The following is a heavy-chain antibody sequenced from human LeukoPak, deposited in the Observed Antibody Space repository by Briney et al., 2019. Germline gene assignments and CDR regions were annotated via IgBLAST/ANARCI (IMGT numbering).Heavy chain of an antibody. D-gene: IGHD3-22*01. CDR1: GFTFYG. Sequence: GGSLRLSCAASGFTFYGMHCVRQAPGKGLEWVAGIWSDGSEKYFADSVKGRFSITRDNSKNMLYLQMNSLRAEDTAVYYCARDVSSGYLGFDYWGQGTLVTVSS. J-gene: IGHJ4*02. CDR2: IWSDGSEK. V-gene: IGHV3-33*08. CDR3: ARDVSSGYLGFDY.